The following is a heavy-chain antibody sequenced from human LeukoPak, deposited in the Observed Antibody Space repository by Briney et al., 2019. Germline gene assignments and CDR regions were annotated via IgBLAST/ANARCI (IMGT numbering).Heavy chain of an antibody. D-gene: IGHD3-16*02. J-gene: IGHJ4*02. V-gene: IGHV3-23*01. CDR1: GFTFSSYA. CDR2: ITGSGVST. Sequence: GESLRLSCAASGFTFSSYAMNWVRQAPGKGLAWVSTITGSGVSTYYADSVKGGFTIYRDNSKNTLNVQMNRLRAEHTAVYYCARDGQGDYDYVWGSYRPDYWGQGTLVTVSS. CDR3: ARDGQGDYDYVWGSYRPDY.